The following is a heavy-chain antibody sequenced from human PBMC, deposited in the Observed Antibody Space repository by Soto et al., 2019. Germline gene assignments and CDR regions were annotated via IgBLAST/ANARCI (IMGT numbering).Heavy chain of an antibody. Sequence: QVQLQESGPGLVKPSGTLSLTCAVSGGSISSSNWWSWVRQPPGKGLEWIGEIYHGGSTNYNPSLKSRVTISVDKSKNQFALKLSSVTAADTAVYYCARSRGYYDSSGYSYYWGQGTLVTVSS. CDR3: ARSRGYYDSSGYSYY. CDR2: IYHGGST. CDR1: GGSISSSNW. V-gene: IGHV4-4*02. J-gene: IGHJ4*02. D-gene: IGHD3-22*01.